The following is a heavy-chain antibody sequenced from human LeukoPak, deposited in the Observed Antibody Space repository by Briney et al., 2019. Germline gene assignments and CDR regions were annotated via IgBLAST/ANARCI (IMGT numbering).Heavy chain of an antibody. D-gene: IGHD3-22*01. V-gene: IGHV1-69*13. CDR3: ARDYYDSSGYYPNYYYFDY. CDR1: GYTFTGYY. J-gene: IGHJ4*02. CDR2: IIPIFGTA. Sequence: GASVKVSCKASGYTFTGYYMHWVRQAPGQGLEWMGGIIPIFGTANYAQKFQGRVTITADESTSTAYMELSSLRSEDTAVYYCARDYYDSSGYYPNYYYFDYWGQGTLVTVSS.